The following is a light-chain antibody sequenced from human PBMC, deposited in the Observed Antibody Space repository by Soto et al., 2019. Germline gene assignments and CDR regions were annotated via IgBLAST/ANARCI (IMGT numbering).Light chain of an antibody. CDR1: SSDVGYYNY. CDR3: SSYTTSSTVV. J-gene: IGLJ2*01. Sequence: QSALTQPASVSGSPGQSITISCTGTSSDVGYYNYVSWYQQHPGKAPRLMIYDVSYRPSGVSNRFSGFKSGNTASLTISGLQAEDEADYYCSSYTTSSTVVFGGGTNLTVL. CDR2: DVS. V-gene: IGLV2-14*03.